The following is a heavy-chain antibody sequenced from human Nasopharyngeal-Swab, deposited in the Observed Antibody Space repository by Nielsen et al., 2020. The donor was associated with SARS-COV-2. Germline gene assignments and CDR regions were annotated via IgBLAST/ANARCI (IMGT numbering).Heavy chain of an antibody. D-gene: IGHD3-10*01. V-gene: IGHV2-70*01. CDR2: IDWDDDK. CDR3: ARTRGYYYGSGSYSGWFDP. Sequence: WIRQPPGKALEWLALIDWDDDKYYSTSLKTRLTISKDTSKNQVVLTMTNMGPVDTATYYCARTRGYYYGSGSYSGWFDPWGQGTLVTVSS. J-gene: IGHJ5*02.